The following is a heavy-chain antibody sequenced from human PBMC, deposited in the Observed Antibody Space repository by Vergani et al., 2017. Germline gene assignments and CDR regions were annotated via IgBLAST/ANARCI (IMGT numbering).Heavy chain of an antibody. CDR3: AKHFRGWGIDY. V-gene: IGHV3-30*02. CDR1: GFTLSNYD. D-gene: IGHD3-16*01. Sequence: VQLVESGGGVVQRGGSLRLSCATSGFTLSNYDMQWIRQGPGKGLEFVAFIQFDGGNQYYADSVKGRFTLSRDFSKNTLYLQMNSLRTDDTATYYCAKHFRGWGIDYWGQGTQVIVSS. CDR2: IQFDGGNQ. J-gene: IGHJ4*02.